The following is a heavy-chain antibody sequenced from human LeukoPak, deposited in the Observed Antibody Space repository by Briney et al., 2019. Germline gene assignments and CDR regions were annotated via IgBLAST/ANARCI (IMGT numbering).Heavy chain of an antibody. CDR2: IDWDDDK. Sequence: SGPTLVNPTQTLTLTCTFSGFSLSTSGICVSWIRQPPEKALEWLARIDWDDDKYYSTSLNTRLTISKDTFKNQVVLTMTNMDPVDTANYYCTRTLRGASSNFDYWGQGILVTVSS. J-gene: IGHJ4*02. CDR3: TRTLRGASSNFDY. D-gene: IGHD3-10*01. V-gene: IGHV2-70*11. CDR1: GFSLSTSGIC.